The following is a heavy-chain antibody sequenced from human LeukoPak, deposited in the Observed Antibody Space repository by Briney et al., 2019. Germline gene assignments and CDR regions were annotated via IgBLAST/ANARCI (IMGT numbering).Heavy chain of an antibody. CDR1: GFTFSSYS. CDR2: ISSSSCYI. J-gene: IGHJ4*02. V-gene: IGHV3-21*01. CDR3: ARDGIDYGSGSYYPPFDY. D-gene: IGHD3-10*01. Sequence: GGSLRLSCAASGFTFSSYSMNWVRQAPGKGLEWVSSISSSSCYIYYADSVKGRFTISRDNAKNSLYLQMNSLRAEDTAVYYCARDGIDYGSGSYYPPFDYWGQGTLVTVSS.